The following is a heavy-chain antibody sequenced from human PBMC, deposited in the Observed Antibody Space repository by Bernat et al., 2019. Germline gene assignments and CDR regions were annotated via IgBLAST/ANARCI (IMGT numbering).Heavy chain of an antibody. J-gene: IGHJ4*02. CDR3: AKDRANWAVDY. D-gene: IGHD7-27*01. Sequence: QVQLVESGGGVVQPGGSLRLSCAASGFTFSSYGMHWVRQAPGKGLEWVAFIRFDGSNEYYADSVKGRFTISRDDSKKTLFVHMNSLRAEDTAVYYCAKDRANWAVDYWGQGTLVTVS. V-gene: IGHV3-30*02. CDR2: IRFDGSNE. CDR1: GFTFSSYG.